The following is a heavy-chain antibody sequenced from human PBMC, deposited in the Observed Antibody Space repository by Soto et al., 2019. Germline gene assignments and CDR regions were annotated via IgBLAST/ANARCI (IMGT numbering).Heavy chain of an antibody. D-gene: IGHD2-15*01. CDR2: CDPDDGET. Sequence: SVKVSCKVSGYTLTELSMHWVRQAPGKAPEWMGGCDPDDGETIYAQKYQGRVTMTEDTSTDTAYMELSSLRSEDTAVYYCATCVVVVGATRLVYHYGMDVWGQGTTVTVSS. V-gene: IGHV1-24*01. J-gene: IGHJ6*02. CDR1: GYTLTELS. CDR3: ATCVVVVGATRLVYHYGMDV.